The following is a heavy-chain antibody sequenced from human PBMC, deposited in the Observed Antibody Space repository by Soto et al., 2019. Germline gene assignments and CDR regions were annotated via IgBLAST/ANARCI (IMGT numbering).Heavy chain of an antibody. J-gene: IGHJ6*02. CDR3: AGGDYYHSSGYYFYYYTMDV. V-gene: IGHV4-39*01. CDR1: GGSISSSSYY. CDR2: VYYGGST. Sequence: QLHLQESGPGLVKPSETLSLTCTVSGGSISSSSYYWGWIRQPPGKGLEWIGNVYYGGSTYYNPSLKSRVTISVETSKSQFSLKLSSVTAAGTAVYYCAGGDYYHSSGYYFYYYTMDVWGQGTTVTVSS. D-gene: IGHD3-22*01.